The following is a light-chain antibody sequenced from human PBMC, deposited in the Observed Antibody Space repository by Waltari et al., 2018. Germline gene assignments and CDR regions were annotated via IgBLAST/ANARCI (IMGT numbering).Light chain of an antibody. CDR2: TDN. Sequence: QSVLPQPPSASGTPGPGVTISCSGSSSNIGRNAVNWYQQPPETAPKLLIYTDNQRPSGVPDRFSGSKSGTSASLAISGLQSEDEADYHCATWDDSLNAWVFGGGTKVTVL. CDR3: ATWDDSLNAWV. V-gene: IGLV1-44*01. J-gene: IGLJ3*02. CDR1: SSNIGRNA.